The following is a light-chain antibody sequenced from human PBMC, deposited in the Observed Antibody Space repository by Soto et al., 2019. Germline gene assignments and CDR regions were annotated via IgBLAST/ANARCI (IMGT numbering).Light chain of an antibody. CDR2: GAS. CDR1: PSVRSNS. Sequence: PGESATLSCTASPSVRSNSLAWYQQKPGQAPRLLMFGASGRATGTPPRFSGRGSGTDFTLTISRLEPEDFAVYYCQQYGTSPLTFGGGTKVDI. CDR3: QQYGTSPLT. J-gene: IGKJ4*01. V-gene: IGKV3-20*01.